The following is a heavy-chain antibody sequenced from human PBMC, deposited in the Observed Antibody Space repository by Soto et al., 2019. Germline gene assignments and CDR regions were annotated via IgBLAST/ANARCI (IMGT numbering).Heavy chain of an antibody. CDR3: AKALYDRSGPGDY. CDR2: ISWNSGSI. J-gene: IGHJ4*02. CDR1: GFTFDDYA. Sequence: GGSLRLSCAASGFTFDDYAMHWVRQAPGKGLEWVSGISWNSGSIGYADSVKGRFTISRDNAKNSLYLQMNSLRAEDTALYYCAKALYDRSGPGDYWGQGTLVTVSS. D-gene: IGHD3-22*01. V-gene: IGHV3-9*01.